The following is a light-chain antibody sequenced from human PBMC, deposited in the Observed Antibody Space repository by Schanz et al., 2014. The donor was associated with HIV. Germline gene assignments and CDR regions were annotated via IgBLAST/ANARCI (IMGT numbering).Light chain of an antibody. CDR1: NSDIGGFNF. CDR3: SSYSSEGSPYV. V-gene: IGLV2-14*01. Sequence: QSALTQPAFVSGSPGQSITISCTGTNSDIGGFNFVSWYRQHPGKAPNLMIYDVTHRPSGISSRFSGSKSGNTASLTISGLQAEDEADYYCSSYSSEGSPYVIRTGTTLTVL. CDR2: DVT. J-gene: IGLJ1*01.